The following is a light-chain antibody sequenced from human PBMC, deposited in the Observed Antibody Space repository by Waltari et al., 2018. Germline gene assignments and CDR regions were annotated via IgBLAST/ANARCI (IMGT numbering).Light chain of an antibody. V-gene: IGLV1-44*01. CDR1: ASNIGGNL. J-gene: IGLJ2*01. Sequence: QSVLTQPPSASGTPGQRVTISCSGSASNIGGNLVNWYQQLPGKAPKLLIYRSDLRPSGVPDRFSGSKSGTSASLAITGLQAEDEGDYYCQSFDSRLSDGVVFGGGTKVTVL. CDR2: RSD. CDR3: QSFDSRLSDGVV.